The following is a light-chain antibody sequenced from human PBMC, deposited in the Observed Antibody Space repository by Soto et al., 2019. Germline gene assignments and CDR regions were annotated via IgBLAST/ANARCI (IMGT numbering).Light chain of an antibody. CDR2: GAS. V-gene: IGKV3-15*01. Sequence: EIVMTQTPATLSVSPGERDTLSCRASQSVSSNLAWYQQKPGQAPRLLIYGASTRATGIPARFSGSGSGTEFTLTISSLQSEDFAVYYCQQYNNWPAGTFGQGTNVEIK. J-gene: IGKJ1*01. CDR1: QSVSSN. CDR3: QQYNNWPAGT.